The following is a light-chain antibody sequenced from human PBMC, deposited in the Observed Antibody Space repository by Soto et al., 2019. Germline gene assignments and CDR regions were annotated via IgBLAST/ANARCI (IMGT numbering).Light chain of an antibody. V-gene: IGLV1-44*01. CDR1: ISNIGGNT. CDR3: AAWDDSLNGLYV. J-gene: IGLJ1*01. CDR2: TDN. Sequence: QSVLTQPPSASGTPGQRVTISCSGSISNIGGNTVNWYQQVPGTAPKLLIYTDNQRPSGVPDRFSGSKSGTSASLAISGLQSEDEADYYCAAWDDSLNGLYVFGTGTKVTVL.